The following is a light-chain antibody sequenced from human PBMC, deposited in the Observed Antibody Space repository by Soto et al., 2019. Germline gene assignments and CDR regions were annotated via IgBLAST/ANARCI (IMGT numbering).Light chain of an antibody. CDR2: EVS. CDR1: SSDVGSHNL. Sequence: QSALTQPASVSGSPGQSITISCTGTSSDVGSHNLVSWYQQHPGQAPKLMIYEVSKRPFGVSTRFSASKSGNTASLTISGLQDKDEADYYCCSYGGSRAVFGGGTQLTVL. J-gene: IGLJ7*01. V-gene: IGLV2-23*02. CDR3: CSYGGSRAV.